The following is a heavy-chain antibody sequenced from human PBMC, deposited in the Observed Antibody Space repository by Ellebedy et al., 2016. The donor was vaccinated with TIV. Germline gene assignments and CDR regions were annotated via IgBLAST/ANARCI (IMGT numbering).Heavy chain of an antibody. CDR3: TRDWPYYDSGTVKGWFDA. J-gene: IGHJ5*02. CDR1: GYTFTSYG. V-gene: IGHV1-18*04. CDR2: ISGYNGNT. D-gene: IGHD3-16*01. Sequence: AASVKVSCKASGYTFTSYGISWVRQAPGQGLEWMGWISGYNGNTNYAQKLQGRVTMTTDTPTSTAYMEMRSLRSDDTAQFYCTRDWPYYDSGTVKGWFDAWGQGTLVTVSS.